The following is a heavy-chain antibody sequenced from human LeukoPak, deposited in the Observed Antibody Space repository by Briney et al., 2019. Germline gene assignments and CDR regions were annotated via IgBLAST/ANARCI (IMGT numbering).Heavy chain of an antibody. V-gene: IGHV3-53*01. J-gene: IGHJ6*02. CDR3: ARDSSSLYYYGMDV. D-gene: IGHD6-6*01. CDR1: GFSFSSYY. CDR2: IYSGGST. Sequence: GGSLRLSCAASGFSFSSYYMSWVRQAPGKGLEWVSVIYSGGSTYYADSVKGRFTISRDNSKNTLYLQMNSLRAEDTAVYYCARDSSSLYYYGMDVWGQGTTVTVSS.